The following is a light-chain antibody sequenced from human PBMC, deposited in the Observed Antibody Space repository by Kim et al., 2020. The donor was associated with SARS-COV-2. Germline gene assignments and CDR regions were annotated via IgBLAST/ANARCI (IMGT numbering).Light chain of an antibody. V-gene: IGLV3-1*01. Sequence: VSPGQTASLTCSGDKLGDKYAYWYQQKPGQSPVLVIYQDSKRPSGIPERFSGSNSGNTATLTISGTQAMDEADYYCQTWDSSTGVFGTGTKVTVL. CDR1: KLGDKY. CDR3: QTWDSSTGV. J-gene: IGLJ1*01. CDR2: QDS.